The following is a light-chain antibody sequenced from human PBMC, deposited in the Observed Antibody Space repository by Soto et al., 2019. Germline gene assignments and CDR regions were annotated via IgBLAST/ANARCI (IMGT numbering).Light chain of an antibody. CDR3: QTWGTGIVV. Sequence: QSVLTQSPSASASLGASVKLTCTLSSGHSSYAMAWHQQQPEKGPRYLMKLNSDGSHRKGDGIPDRFSGSSSGAERYLTISSLQSEDEADYYCQTWGTGIVVFGGGTKLTVL. V-gene: IGLV4-69*01. J-gene: IGLJ2*01. CDR2: LNSDGSH. CDR1: SGHSSYA.